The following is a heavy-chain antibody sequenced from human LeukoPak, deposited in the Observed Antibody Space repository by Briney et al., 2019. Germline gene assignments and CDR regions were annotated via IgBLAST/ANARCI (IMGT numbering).Heavy chain of an antibody. CDR1: GGTFSSYA. V-gene: IGHV1-69*04. CDR2: IIPILGIA. Sequence: GASVKVSCKASGGTFSSYAISWVRQAPGQGLEWMGRIIPILGIANYAQKFQGGVTITADKSTSTAYMELSSLRSEDTVVYYCARHPAADFYDSSGYYDPGYFQHWGQGTLVTVSS. D-gene: IGHD3-22*01. J-gene: IGHJ1*01. CDR3: ARHPAADFYDSSGYYDPGYFQH.